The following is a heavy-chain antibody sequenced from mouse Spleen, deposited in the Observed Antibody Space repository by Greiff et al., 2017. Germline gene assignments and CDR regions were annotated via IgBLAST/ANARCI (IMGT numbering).Heavy chain of an antibody. CDR3: ARRGKSLDY. CDR2: ISSGGST. J-gene: IGHJ2*01. CDR1: GFTFSSYA. Sequence: EVQGVESGGGLVKPGGSLKLSCAASGFTFSSYAMSWVRQTPEKRLEWVASISSGGSTYYPDSVKGRFTISRDNARNILYLQMSSLRSEDTAMYYCARRGKSLDYWGQGTTLTVSS. V-gene: IGHV5-6-5*01.